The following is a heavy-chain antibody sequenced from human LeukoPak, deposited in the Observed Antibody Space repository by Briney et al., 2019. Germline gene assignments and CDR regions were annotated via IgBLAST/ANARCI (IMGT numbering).Heavy chain of an antibody. J-gene: IGHJ4*02. CDR1: GFTFSDYY. D-gene: IGHD2-15*01. CDR2: ISIIGSNI. V-gene: IGHV3-11*01. CDR3: ARAEGYCSGGSCYSDPYYFDY. Sequence: GGSLRLSCAASGFTFSDYYMSWLRQAPGKGREWVSYISIIGSNIYYADSVKGRFTLSRDNAKNSLYLPMNSLRAEETAVYYCARAEGYCSGGSCYSDPYYFDYWGQGTLVTVSS.